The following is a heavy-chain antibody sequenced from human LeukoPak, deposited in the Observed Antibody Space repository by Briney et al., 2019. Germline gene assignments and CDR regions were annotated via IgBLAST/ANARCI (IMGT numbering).Heavy chain of an antibody. Sequence: GGSLRLSCAASGFTFSNYWMHWVRQAPGKGLEWVAVIRYDGSNKYYADSVKGRFTISRDNSKNTLFLQMNSLRAEDTAVYYCARDQRGYTYGPTQEFDPWGQGTLVTVSS. J-gene: IGHJ5*02. CDR3: ARDQRGYTYGPTQEFDP. V-gene: IGHV3-33*08. CDR2: IRYDGSNK. D-gene: IGHD5-18*01. CDR1: GFTFSNYW.